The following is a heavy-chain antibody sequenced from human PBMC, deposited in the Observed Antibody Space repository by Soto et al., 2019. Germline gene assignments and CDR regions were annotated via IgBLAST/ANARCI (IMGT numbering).Heavy chain of an antibody. CDR3: AKIKAVTTHYYFDY. CDR2: ISGSGGST. CDR1: GFTFSRYA. D-gene: IGHD4-17*01. Sequence: GGSLRLSCAASGFTFSRYAMSWVRQAPGKGLEGVSAISGSGGSTYYADSVKGRFTISRDNSKNTLYLQMNSLRAEDTAVYYCAKIKAVTTHYYFDYWGQGTLVTVSS. V-gene: IGHV3-23*01. J-gene: IGHJ4*02.